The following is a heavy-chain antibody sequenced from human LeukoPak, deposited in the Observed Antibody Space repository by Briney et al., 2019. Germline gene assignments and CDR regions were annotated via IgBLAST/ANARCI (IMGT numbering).Heavy chain of an antibody. CDR2: ISSSSSTI. Sequence: PGGPLRLSCAASGFTFSSYEMNWVPQAPGKALEWVSYISSSSSTIYYADSVKGRFTISRDNAKNSLYLQMNSLRDEDTAVYYCARAEGSSLYYFDYWGQGTLVTVSS. CDR1: GFTFSSYE. J-gene: IGHJ4*02. CDR3: ARAEGSSLYYFDY. D-gene: IGHD6-13*01. V-gene: IGHV3-48*02.